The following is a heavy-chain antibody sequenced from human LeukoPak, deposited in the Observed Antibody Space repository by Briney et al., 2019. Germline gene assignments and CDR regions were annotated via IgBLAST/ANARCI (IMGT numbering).Heavy chain of an antibody. J-gene: IGHJ4*02. Sequence: GGALRLSCAASGFTFSTYWMGWVRQAPGKGLEWVANIYTGAGAKYYVGSVKGRFTISRDDAKASLYLQMDNLRVEDTAVYSCARWGLSYSIDFWGQGTLVTLSS. CDR1: GFTFSTYW. V-gene: IGHV3-7*01. CDR3: ARWGLSYSIDF. CDR2: IYTGAGAK. D-gene: IGHD2-21*01.